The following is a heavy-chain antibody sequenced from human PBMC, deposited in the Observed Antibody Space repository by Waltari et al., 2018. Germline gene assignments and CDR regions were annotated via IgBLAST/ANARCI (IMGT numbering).Heavy chain of an antibody. CDR2: SIPILGIA. Sequence: QVQLVQSGAEVKKPGSSVKVSCKASGGTFSSYTISWVRQAPGQGLEWMGMSIPILGIAKYAQKFQGRVTITAEKSTSTAYMELSSLRSEDTAVYYCARDSGGDGYNYYYYYGMDVWGQGTTVTVSS. CDR1: GGTFSSYT. J-gene: IGHJ6*02. D-gene: IGHD5-12*01. V-gene: IGHV1-69*08. CDR3: ARDSGGDGYNYYYYYGMDV.